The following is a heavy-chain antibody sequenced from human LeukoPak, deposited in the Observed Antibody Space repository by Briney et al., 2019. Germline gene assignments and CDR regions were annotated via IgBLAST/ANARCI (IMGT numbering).Heavy chain of an antibody. CDR3: ATVGGRGPDY. V-gene: IGHV4-59*01. D-gene: IGHD3-10*01. Sequence: SETLSLTCTVSGGSISSYYWSWIRQPPGKGLEWIGYIYYSGSTNYNPSLKSQVTISVDTSKNQFSLKLRSVTAADTAVYYCATVGGRGPDYWGQGTLVTVSS. J-gene: IGHJ4*02. CDR1: GGSISSYY. CDR2: IYYSGST.